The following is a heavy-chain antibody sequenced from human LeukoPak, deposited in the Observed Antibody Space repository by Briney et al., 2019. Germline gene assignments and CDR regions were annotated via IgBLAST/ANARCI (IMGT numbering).Heavy chain of an antibody. J-gene: IGHJ1*01. CDR3: ARAPSEIGGYYPEYFRH. Sequence: GGSLRLSCAASGFTFSTYWMHWVRQAPGKGLLWVSRIKSDGGTNYADSVKGRFTISRDNAKKTVSLQMNSLRPEDTGVYYCARAPSEIGGYYPEYFRHWGQGTLVTVSS. D-gene: IGHD3-22*01. CDR2: IKSDGGT. V-gene: IGHV3-74*01. CDR1: GFTFSTYW.